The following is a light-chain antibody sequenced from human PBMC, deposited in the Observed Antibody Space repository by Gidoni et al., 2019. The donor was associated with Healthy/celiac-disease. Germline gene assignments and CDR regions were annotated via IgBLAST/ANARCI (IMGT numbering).Light chain of an antibody. J-gene: IGKJ2*01. CDR2: AAS. V-gene: IGKV1-8*01. CDR3: QQYYSYPYT. CDR1: QGISSY. Sequence: MRITKALSPFPPSTGERVTITCRASQGISSYLAWYQQKQGKAPKLLIYAASTLQSGVPSRFIGSGSGTDFTLTISCLQSEDFATYYCQQYYSYPYTFGQGTKLEIK.